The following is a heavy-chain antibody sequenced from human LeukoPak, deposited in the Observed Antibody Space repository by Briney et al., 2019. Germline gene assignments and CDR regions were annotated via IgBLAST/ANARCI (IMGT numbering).Heavy chain of an antibody. CDR3: ARFPDNAYGSGSYYFDY. J-gene: IGHJ4*02. D-gene: IGHD3-10*01. CDR1: GFTVSSNY. Sequence: VGSLRLSCAASGFTVSSNYMSWVRQAPGKGLGWVSVIYSGGSTYYADSVKGRFTISRDNSKSTLYIQMNSLRAEDTAVYYCARFPDNAYGSGSYYFDYWGEGTLVTVSS. CDR2: IYSGGST. V-gene: IGHV3-53*01.